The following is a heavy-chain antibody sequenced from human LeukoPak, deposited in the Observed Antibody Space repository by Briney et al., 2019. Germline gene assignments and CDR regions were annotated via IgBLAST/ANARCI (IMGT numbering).Heavy chain of an antibody. CDR2: ISGSGGST. Sequence: GGSLRLSCAASGFTFSSFAMSWVRQAPGKGLEWVSAISGSGGSTYYADSVKGRFTISRDNSKNTLYLQMNSLRAEDTAVYYCAKSRSSGYHYYFDYWGQGTLVTVSS. V-gene: IGHV3-23*01. CDR3: AKSRSSGYHYYFDY. D-gene: IGHD3-22*01. J-gene: IGHJ4*02. CDR1: GFTFSSFA.